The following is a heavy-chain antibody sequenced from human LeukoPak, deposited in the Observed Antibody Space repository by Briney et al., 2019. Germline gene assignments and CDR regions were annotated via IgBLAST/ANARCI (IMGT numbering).Heavy chain of an antibody. Sequence: GGSLRLSCAASGFTFSSYAIHWVRQAPGKGLEWVAVISYDGSNKYYADSVKGRFTISRDNSKNTLYLQMNSLRAEDTAVYYCERKTGSAVGSTDFDYWGQGTLVTVSS. V-gene: IGHV3-30-3*01. D-gene: IGHD4-17*01. CDR2: ISYDGSNK. CDR3: ERKTGSAVGSTDFDY. J-gene: IGHJ4*02. CDR1: GFTFSSYA.